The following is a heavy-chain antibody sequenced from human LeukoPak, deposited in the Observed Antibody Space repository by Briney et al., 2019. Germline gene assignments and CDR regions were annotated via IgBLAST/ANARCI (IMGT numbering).Heavy chain of an antibody. Sequence: PGGSERLSCAASGFSFSSYSMNWVRQAPGKGLEWVPYISHTGSTMSYADSVKGRFTISRDNARNSLYLQMNSLRAEDTAVYYCAIPPLSGTGSSRPLAGMDVWGQGTTVTVSS. J-gene: IGHJ6*02. CDR3: AIPPLSGTGSSRPLAGMDV. CDR1: GFSFSSYS. D-gene: IGHD3-10*01. V-gene: IGHV3-48*04. CDR2: ISHTGSTM.